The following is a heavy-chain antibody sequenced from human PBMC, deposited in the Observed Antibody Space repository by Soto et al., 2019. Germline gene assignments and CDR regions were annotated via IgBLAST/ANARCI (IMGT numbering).Heavy chain of an antibody. CDR2: IYYSGST. CDR3: ARDPSGGATPNLDAFDI. CDR1: GGSISGGGYY. Sequence: SETLSLTCTVSGGSISGGGYYWSWIRQHPGKGLEWIGYIYYSGSTYYNPSLKSRVTISVDTSKNQFSLKLSSVTAADTAVYYCARDPSGGATPNLDAFDIWGQGTMVTVSS. D-gene: IGHD1-26*01. V-gene: IGHV4-31*03. J-gene: IGHJ3*02.